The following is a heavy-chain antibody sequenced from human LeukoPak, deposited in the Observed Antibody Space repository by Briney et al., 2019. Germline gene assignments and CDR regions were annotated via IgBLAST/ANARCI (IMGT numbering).Heavy chain of an antibody. V-gene: IGHV3-7*01. CDR2: IKQDGSEK. J-gene: IGHJ4*02. CDR1: GYPFSSYW. CDR3: ARVSPTGRDFDY. Sequence: GGSLRLSCAASGYPFSSYWMSWVRQAPGKGLEWGANIKQDGSEKDYVDSVKGRFTISRDNAKNSLYLQMNSLRAEDTAVYYCARVSPTGRDFDYWGQGTLVTVSS. D-gene: IGHD1-26*01.